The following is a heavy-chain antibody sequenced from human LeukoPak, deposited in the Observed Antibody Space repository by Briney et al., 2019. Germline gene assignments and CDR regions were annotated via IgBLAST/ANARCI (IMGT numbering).Heavy chain of an antibody. D-gene: IGHD1-1*01. V-gene: IGHV4-59*02. J-gene: IGHJ4*02. CDR3: ARVTDWNDFDY. Sequence: SETLSLTCTVSGGSVSSYYWSWIRQPPGKGLEWIGYIYYSGSTNYNPSLKSRVTISVDTSKNQFSLKLTSVTTADTAVYYCARVTDWNDFDYWGQGTLVTVSS. CDR2: IYYSGST. CDR1: GGSVSSYY.